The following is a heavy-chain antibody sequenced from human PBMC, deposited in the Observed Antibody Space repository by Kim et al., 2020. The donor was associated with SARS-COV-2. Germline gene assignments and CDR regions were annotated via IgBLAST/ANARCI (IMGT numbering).Heavy chain of an antibody. V-gene: IGHV4-39*01. Sequence: SETLSLTCTVSGGSISRSSYYWGWIRQPPGKGLEWIGSIYYSGSTYYNPSLKSRVTISVDTSKNQFSLKLSSVTAADTAVYYCARHSPITTTGGYWFDPWGQGTLVTVSS. J-gene: IGHJ5*02. CDR3: ARHSPITTTGGYWFDP. D-gene: IGHD3-22*01. CDR1: GGSISRSSYY. CDR2: IYYSGST.